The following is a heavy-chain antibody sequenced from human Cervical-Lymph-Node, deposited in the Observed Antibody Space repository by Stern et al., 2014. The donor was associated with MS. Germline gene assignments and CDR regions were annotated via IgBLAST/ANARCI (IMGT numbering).Heavy chain of an antibody. CDR3: ARVVGGVSGSSFLYYFYGMDV. D-gene: IGHD3-10*01. J-gene: IGHJ6*02. V-gene: IGHV1-69*01. CDR2: IIPIFGTA. Sequence: VQLVESGAEVKKPGSSVKVSCKASGGTFSSYAISWVRQAPGQGLEWMGGIIPIFGTANYAQMFQGRVTITAEESTSTAYMELSSLRSEDTAVYYLARVVGGVSGSSFLYYFYGMDVWGQGTTVTVSS. CDR1: GGTFSSYA.